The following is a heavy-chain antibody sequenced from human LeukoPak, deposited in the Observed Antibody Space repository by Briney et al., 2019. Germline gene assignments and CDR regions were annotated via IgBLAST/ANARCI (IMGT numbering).Heavy chain of an antibody. J-gene: IGHJ4*02. V-gene: IGHV4-38-2*01. Sequence: SETLSLTCAVSGYSISSGYYWGWIRQPPGKGLEWIGSIYHSGSTYYNPSLKSRVTISVDTSKNQFSLKLSSVTAADTAVYYCARLYSEVTRPFDYWGQGTLVTVSS. CDR1: GYSISSGYY. D-gene: IGHD4-23*01. CDR3: ARLYSEVTRPFDY. CDR2: IYHSGST.